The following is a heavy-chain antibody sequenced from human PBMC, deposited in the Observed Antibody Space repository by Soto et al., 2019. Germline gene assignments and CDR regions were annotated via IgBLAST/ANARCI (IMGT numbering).Heavy chain of an antibody. D-gene: IGHD3-10*01. V-gene: IGHV3-23*01. CDR1: GCTFSSYS. CDR2: FRTGGDDGTT. J-gene: IGHJ4*02. CDR3: ANKVNSGPGRKYFDY. Sequence: GGSLRLSCAASGCTFSSYSMSWVRQAPGKGLEWVSGFRTGGDDGTTYYADSVKGRFTISRYNSKNTLFLQMNSLRAEDTAIYYCANKVNSGPGRKYFDYWGPGTLVTVPS.